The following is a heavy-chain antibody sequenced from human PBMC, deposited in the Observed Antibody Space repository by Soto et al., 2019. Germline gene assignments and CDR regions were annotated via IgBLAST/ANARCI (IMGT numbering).Heavy chain of an antibody. CDR2: ISSSGSTI. CDR3: ARDRTVYGDYEAPYYYYGMDV. Sequence: EVQLVESGGGLVQPGWSLRLSCAASGFTFSSYEMNWVRQAPRKGLEWGSYISSSGSTIYYADSEKGRFTISRDNANNSLYLQMNILRAEDTAVYYCARDRTVYGDYEAPYYYYGMDVWGQGTTVTVSS. J-gene: IGHJ6*02. V-gene: IGHV3-48*03. CDR1: GFTFSSYE. D-gene: IGHD4-17*01.